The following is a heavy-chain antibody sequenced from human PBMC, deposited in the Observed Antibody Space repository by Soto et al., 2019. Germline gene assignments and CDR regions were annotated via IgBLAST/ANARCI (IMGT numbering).Heavy chain of an antibody. CDR3: ARDRPGYYYGSVTYYNGYYAMDV. J-gene: IGHJ6*02. CDR1: GGSISSYY. V-gene: IGHV4-59*01. D-gene: IGHD3-10*01. Sequence: SETLSLTCTVSGGSISSYYWSWIRQPPGKGLEWFGYIYNSGTTNYNPSLTSRVTISVDTSKNQFSLKLSSVTAADTAVYYCARDRPGYYYGSVTYYNGYYAMDVWGQGTTVTVS. CDR2: IYNSGTT.